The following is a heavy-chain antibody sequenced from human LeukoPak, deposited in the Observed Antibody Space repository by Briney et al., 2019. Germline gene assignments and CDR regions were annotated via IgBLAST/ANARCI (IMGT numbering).Heavy chain of an antibody. J-gene: IGHJ4*02. CDR3: ARGHDYGGTH. CDR2: INHSGST. Sequence: SETLSLTCAAYGGSFSGYYWSWIRQPPGKGLEWIGEINHSGSTNYNPSLKSRVTISVDTSKNQFSLKLSSVTAADTAVYYCARGHDYGGTHWGQGTLVTVSS. V-gene: IGHV4-34*01. CDR1: GGSFSGYY. D-gene: IGHD4-23*01.